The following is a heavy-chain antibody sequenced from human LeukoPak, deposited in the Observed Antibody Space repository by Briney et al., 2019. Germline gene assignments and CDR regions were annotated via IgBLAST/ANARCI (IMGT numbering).Heavy chain of an antibody. D-gene: IGHD6-13*01. V-gene: IGHV3-66*01. CDR3: ARVGYTGTWYSSPPFDY. CDR1: GFTVSSNY. CDR2: IYSGGST. Sequence: GGSLRLSCAVSGFTVSSNYMSWVRQPPGEGLEWVSIIYSGGSTYYADSVKGRFTISRDNSKNTLYLQMNSLRAEDTAVYYCARVGYTGTWYSSPPFDYWGQGTLVTVSS. J-gene: IGHJ4*02.